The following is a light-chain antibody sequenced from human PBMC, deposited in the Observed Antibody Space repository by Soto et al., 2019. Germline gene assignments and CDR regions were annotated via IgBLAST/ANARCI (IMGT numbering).Light chain of an antibody. CDR2: SAS. Sequence: IQMTQSPSSLSASVGDRVTITCRASQGVRDDVGWYQQKPGKAPKLLIYSASTLQSGVPSRFSGSGSDTDFTLTISGLQPEDVATYYCLQESNYPLTFGGGTKVEIK. CDR3: LQESNYPLT. J-gene: IGKJ4*01. V-gene: IGKV1-6*01. CDR1: QGVRDD.